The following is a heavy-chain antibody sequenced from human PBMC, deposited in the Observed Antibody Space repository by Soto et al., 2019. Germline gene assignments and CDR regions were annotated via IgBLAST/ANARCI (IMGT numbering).Heavy chain of an antibody. CDR3: ARVPAAYCGGDCYSDYFQH. CDR1: GYTFTSYY. D-gene: IGHD2-21*02. Sequence: ASVKVSCKASGYTFTSYYMHWVRHAPGQGLEWMGIINPSGGSTSYAQKFQGRVTMTRDTSTSTVYMELSSLRSEDTAVYYSARVPAAYCGGDCYSDYFQHLGQGTLVTVSS. V-gene: IGHV1-46*01. J-gene: IGHJ1*01. CDR2: INPSGGST.